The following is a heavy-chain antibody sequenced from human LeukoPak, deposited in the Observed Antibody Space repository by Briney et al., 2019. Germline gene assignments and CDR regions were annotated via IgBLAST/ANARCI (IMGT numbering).Heavy chain of an antibody. CDR1: GFTFSSYA. V-gene: IGHV3-23*01. CDR3: AKLSAYSNYLGSFDY. CDR2: ISGSGGST. D-gene: IGHD4-11*01. J-gene: IGHJ4*02. Sequence: HPGGSLRLSCAASGFTFSSYAMSWVRQAPGKGLEWVSAISGSGGSTYYADSVKGRFTISRDNSKNTLYLQMNSLRAEDTAVYYCAKLSAYSNYLGSFDYWGQGTLVTVSS.